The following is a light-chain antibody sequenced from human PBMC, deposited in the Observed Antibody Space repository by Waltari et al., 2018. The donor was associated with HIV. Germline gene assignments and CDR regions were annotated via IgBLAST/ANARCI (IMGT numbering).Light chain of an antibody. Sequence: QSALTQPASVSRSPGHSLTMSCTGASGDVGTYNLISWYQQHPGKAPKLMIYAVNKRPSGVSNRLSGSKSGNTASLTISGLQAEDEAHYFCCSFTGDSTWVFGGGTKLTVL. CDR2: AVN. V-gene: IGLV2-23*02. CDR3: CSFTGDSTWV. J-gene: IGLJ3*02. CDR1: SGDVGTYNL.